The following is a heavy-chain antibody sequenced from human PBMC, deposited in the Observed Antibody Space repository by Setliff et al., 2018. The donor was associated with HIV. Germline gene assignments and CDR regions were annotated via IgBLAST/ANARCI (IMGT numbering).Heavy chain of an antibody. Sequence: GGSLRLSCAMSGFTFSDYNIYWVRQSPAKGLEWVALIWIDGNRIYYAESVKGRFTISRDNSNNTLYLQMNSLRAEDTALYYCARGQFRLRPDSLDLWGQGTLVTVSS. J-gene: IGHJ3*01. CDR2: IWIDGNRI. CDR3: ARGQFRLRPDSLDL. CDR1: GFTFSDYN. D-gene: IGHD2-21*01. V-gene: IGHV3-33*01.